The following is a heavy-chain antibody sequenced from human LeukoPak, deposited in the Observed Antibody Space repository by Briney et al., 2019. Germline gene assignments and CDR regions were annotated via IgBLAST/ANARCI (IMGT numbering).Heavy chain of an antibody. CDR2: INPNSGGT. CDR1: GYTFTGYY. D-gene: IGHD6-6*01. V-gene: IGHV1-2*02. CDR3: ASRSYSSSDPLDY. J-gene: IGHJ4*02. Sequence: ASVEVSCKASGYTFTGYYMHWVRQAPGQGLEWMGWINPNSGGTNYAQKFQGRVTMTRDTSISTAYMELSRLRSDDTAVYYCASRSYSSSDPLDYWGQGTLVTVSS.